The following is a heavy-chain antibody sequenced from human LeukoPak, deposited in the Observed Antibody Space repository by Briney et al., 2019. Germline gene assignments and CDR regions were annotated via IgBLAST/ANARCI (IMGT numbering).Heavy chain of an antibody. Sequence: PGGSLRLSCAASGFTFSSYAMSWVRQAPGKGLEWVGFIRSKAYGGTTEYAASVKGRFTISRDDSKSIAYLQMNSLKTEDTAVYYCTREYFYDFWSGDAFDIWGQGTMVTVSS. J-gene: IGHJ3*02. CDR3: TREYFYDFWSGDAFDI. CDR2: IRSKAYGGTT. D-gene: IGHD3-3*01. V-gene: IGHV3-49*04. CDR1: GFTFSSYA.